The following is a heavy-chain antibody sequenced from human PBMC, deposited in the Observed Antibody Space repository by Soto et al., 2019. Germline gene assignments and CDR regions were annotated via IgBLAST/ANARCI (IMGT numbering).Heavy chain of an antibody. CDR1: GFIFSHAW. V-gene: IGHV3-15*07. J-gene: IGHJ5*02. CDR3: AADLGPAYDSNNWFDP. CDR2: VKNNGAAT. Sequence: EVQLVESGGDLVKPGGSLRLSCAASGFIFSHAWFHWVRQPPGKGLELVGRVKNNGAATDYAPSVKGRFTISRGDSKDMVYLQMSSLRTEDTAIYYCAADLGPAYDSNNWFDPWGQGTLVTVSS. D-gene: IGHD2-21*01.